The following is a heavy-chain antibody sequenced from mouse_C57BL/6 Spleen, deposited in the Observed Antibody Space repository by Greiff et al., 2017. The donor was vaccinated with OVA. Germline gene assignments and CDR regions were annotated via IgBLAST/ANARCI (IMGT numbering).Heavy chain of an antibody. Sequence: EVKVVESEGGLVQPGSSMKLSCTASGFTFSDYYMAWVRQVPEKGLEWVANINYDGSSTYYLDSLKSRFIISRDNAKNILYLQMSSLKSEDTATYYCARDIANWDVGYFDVWGTGTTVTVSS. CDR3: ARDIANWDVGYFDV. CDR1: GFTFSDYY. J-gene: IGHJ1*03. CDR2: INYDGSST. D-gene: IGHD4-1*01. V-gene: IGHV5-16*01.